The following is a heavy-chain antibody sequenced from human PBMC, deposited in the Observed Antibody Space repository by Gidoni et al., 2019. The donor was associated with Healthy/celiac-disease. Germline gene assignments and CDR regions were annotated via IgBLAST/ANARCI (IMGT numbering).Heavy chain of an antibody. CDR2: IKSKTDGGTT. CDR3: TTDEPSPHYYDSSGYHAY. CDR1: GFTFSNAW. D-gene: IGHD3-22*01. J-gene: IGHJ4*02. V-gene: IGHV3-15*01. Sequence: EVQLVESGGGLVKPGWSLRLSCAASGFTFSNAWMSWVRQAPGKGLEWVGRIKSKTDGGTTDYAAPVKGRFTISRDDSKNTLYLQMNSLKTEDTAVYYCTTDEPSPHYYDSSGYHAYWGQGTLVTVSS.